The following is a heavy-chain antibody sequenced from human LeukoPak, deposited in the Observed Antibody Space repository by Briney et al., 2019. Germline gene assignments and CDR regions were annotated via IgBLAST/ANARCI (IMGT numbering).Heavy chain of an antibody. V-gene: IGHV1-2*02. CDR3: ARTYYDSSGYSSLDY. J-gene: IGHJ4*02. Sequence: ASVKVSCKASGYTFTGYYMHWVRQAPGQGLEWMGWINPNSGGTNYAQKFQGRVTMTRDTSISTAYMELSRLRSDDTAVYYCARTYYDSSGYSSLDYWGQGTLVTVSS. CDR1: GYTFTGYY. CDR2: INPNSGGT. D-gene: IGHD3-22*01.